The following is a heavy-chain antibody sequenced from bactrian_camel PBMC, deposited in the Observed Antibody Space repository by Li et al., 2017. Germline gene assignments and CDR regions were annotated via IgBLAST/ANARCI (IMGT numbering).Heavy chain of an antibody. CDR3: AAASGRPPYPLAQRLYTY. CDR2: IDADGTT. V-gene: IGHV3S53*01. D-gene: IGHD6*01. J-gene: IGHJ4*01. Sequence: VQLVESGGGSVQAGGSLTLTCAASSNSVGWFRQAPGKKRQGVAAIDADGTTTYADSVKGRFTISKDNAKNTLYLQLNSLKPEDTAMYYCAAASGRPPYPLAQRLYTYWGQGTQVTVS. CDR1: SNS.